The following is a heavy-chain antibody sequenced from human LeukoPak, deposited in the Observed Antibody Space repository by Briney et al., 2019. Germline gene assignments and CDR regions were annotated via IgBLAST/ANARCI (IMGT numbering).Heavy chain of an antibody. D-gene: IGHD3-22*01. V-gene: IGHV3-23*01. J-gene: IGHJ4*02. CDR2: ISGSGDST. Sequence: GGSLRLSCAASGFTFSNYAMSWVRQAPGEGLEWVSGISGSGDSTYYADSVKGRFTISRDNSKNTLYLQMNSLRAEDTAVYFCARDPASGYWYYFDYWGQGTLVTVSS. CDR3: ARDPASGYWYYFDY. CDR1: GFTFSNYA.